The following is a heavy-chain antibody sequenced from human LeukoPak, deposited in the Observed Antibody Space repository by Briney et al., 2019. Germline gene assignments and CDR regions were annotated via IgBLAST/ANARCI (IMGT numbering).Heavy chain of an antibody. D-gene: IGHD3-22*01. CDR1: GYTFPSYG. J-gene: IGHJ3*02. Sequence: ASVKVSCEVSGYTFPSYGISWVRRAPGQGLEWGVWISAYNGNTNYAQKHQGRVTMTTDTYTSTDYMELRRLRADDTAVYYCARFDYYYDSSGYPESPFDIWGQGTMVTVSS. CDR3: ARFDYYYDSSGYPESPFDI. CDR2: ISAYNGNT. V-gene: IGHV1-18*01.